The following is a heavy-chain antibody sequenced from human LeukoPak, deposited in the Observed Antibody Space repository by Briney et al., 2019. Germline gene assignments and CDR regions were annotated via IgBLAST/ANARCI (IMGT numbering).Heavy chain of an antibody. Sequence: GGSLRLSCAASGFTFSSHGMHWVRQAPGKGLEWVAVIWYDGSNKYYADSVKGRFTISRDNSKNTLYLQMNSLRAEDTAVYYCARGAVAAPFMFVYWGQGTLVTVSS. CDR3: ARGAVAAPFMFVY. CDR2: IWYDGSNK. V-gene: IGHV3-33*01. CDR1: GFTFSSHG. D-gene: IGHD6-19*01. J-gene: IGHJ4*02.